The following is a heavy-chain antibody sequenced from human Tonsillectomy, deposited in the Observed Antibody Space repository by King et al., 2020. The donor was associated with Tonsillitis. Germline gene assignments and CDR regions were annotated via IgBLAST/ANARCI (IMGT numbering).Heavy chain of an antibody. V-gene: IGHV3-30*18. D-gene: IGHD6-13*01. J-gene: IGHJ4*02. CDR1: GFTFSSYG. CDR3: AKEVYSSSWYTGAAFDY. CDR2: ISYDGSNK. Sequence: VQLVESGGGVVQPGRSLRLSCAASGFTFSSYGMHWVRQAPGKGLEWVAVISYDGSNKYYADSVKGRFTISRDNSKNTLYLQMNSLRAEDTAVYYCAKEVYSSSWYTGAAFDYWGQGTLVTVSS.